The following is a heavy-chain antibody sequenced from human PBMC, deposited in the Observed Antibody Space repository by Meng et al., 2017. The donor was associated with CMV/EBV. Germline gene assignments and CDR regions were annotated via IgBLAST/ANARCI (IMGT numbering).Heavy chain of an antibody. CDR3: ARAQRGGTADRRSYFDY. D-gene: IGHD2-15*01. V-gene: IGHV3-30*04. CDR1: CSFSSYA. CDR2: LAYDGSNN. Sequence: CSFSSYAVHRVRQTPDKRLKWVEGLAYDGSNNYKPDTASVRFSITSNNYNTKMYVHMKRTSTEDAAAYYYARAQRGGTADRRSYFDYWGQGTLVTVSS. J-gene: IGHJ4*02.